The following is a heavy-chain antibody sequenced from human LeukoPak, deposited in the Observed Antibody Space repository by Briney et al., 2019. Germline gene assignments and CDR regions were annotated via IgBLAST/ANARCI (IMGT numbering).Heavy chain of an antibody. CDR1: GGSISSYY. J-gene: IGHJ6*02. Sequence: SETLSLTCTVSGGSISSYYWSWIRQPPGKGLEWIGYIYYSGSTNYNPSLKSRVTISVDTSKNQFSLKLSSVTAADTAVYYCARIGYVAYDILTGYAPYYYYGMDVWGQGTTVTVSS. D-gene: IGHD3-9*01. CDR2: IYYSGST. CDR3: ARIGYVAYDILTGYAPYYYYGMDV. V-gene: IGHV4-59*01.